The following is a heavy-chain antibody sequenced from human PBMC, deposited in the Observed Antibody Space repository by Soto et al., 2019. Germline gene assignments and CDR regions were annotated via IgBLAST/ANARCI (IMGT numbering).Heavy chain of an antibody. CDR3: AKDYLYCSSTSCWYYFDY. CDR2: ISGSGGST. Sequence: PGGSLRLSCAASGFTFSSYAMSWVRQAPGKGLEWVSAISGSGGSTYYADSVKGRFTISRDNSKNTLYLQMNSLRAEDTAVYYCAKDYLYCSSTSCWYYFDYWGQGXLVTVSS. CDR1: GFTFSSYA. D-gene: IGHD2-2*01. V-gene: IGHV3-23*01. J-gene: IGHJ4*02.